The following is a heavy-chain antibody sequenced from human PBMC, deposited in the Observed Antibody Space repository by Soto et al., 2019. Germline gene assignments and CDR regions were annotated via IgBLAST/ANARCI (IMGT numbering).Heavy chain of an antibody. Sequence: QITLKESGPTLVKPTQTLTLTCTFSGFSLSTSGVGVAWIRQPPGKALEWLALIYWDDDKRYRPSLESRLTITKDTSKHRVVLTMTNVDSVDTATYYCAYLPCSGGSCYWSSFSGMDVWGQGTTVTVSS. CDR2: IYWDDDK. V-gene: IGHV2-5*02. CDR3: AYLPCSGGSCYWSSFSGMDV. D-gene: IGHD2-15*01. CDR1: GFSLSTSGVG. J-gene: IGHJ6*02.